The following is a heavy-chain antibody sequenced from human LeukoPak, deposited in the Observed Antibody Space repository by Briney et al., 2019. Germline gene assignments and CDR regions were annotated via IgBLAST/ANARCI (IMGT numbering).Heavy chain of an antibody. CDR3: ASAGYSSGWYPSDY. D-gene: IGHD6-19*01. CDR2: ISSSSSYI. Sequence: GGSLRLSCAASGFTFSSYSMNWVRQAPGKGLEWVSSISSSSSYIYYADSVKGRFTISRDNAKNSLYLQMNSLRAEDTAVYYCASAGYSSGWYPSDYWGQGTLVTVSS. CDR1: GFTFSSYS. V-gene: IGHV3-21*01. J-gene: IGHJ4*02.